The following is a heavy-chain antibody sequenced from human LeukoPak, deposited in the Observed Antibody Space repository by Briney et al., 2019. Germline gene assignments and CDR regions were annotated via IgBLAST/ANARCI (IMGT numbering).Heavy chain of an antibody. CDR2: ISGSGGST. J-gene: IGHJ4*02. Sequence: GGSLRLSCAASGFTFSSYAMSWVRQAPGKGLEWVSAISGSGGSTYYADSVKGRFTISRDNSKNTLYLQMNSLRAEDTAVYYCANLADYYDSSGYPLYFDYWCQGTLVTVSS. V-gene: IGHV3-23*01. CDR3: ANLADYYDSSGYPLYFDY. CDR1: GFTFSSYA. D-gene: IGHD3-22*01.